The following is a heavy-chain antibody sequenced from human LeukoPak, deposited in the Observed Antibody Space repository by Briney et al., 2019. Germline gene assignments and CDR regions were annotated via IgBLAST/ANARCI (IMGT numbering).Heavy chain of an antibody. CDR2: VNWNGGST. CDR1: GFTFDGYG. D-gene: IGHD3-10*01. J-gene: IGHJ3*02. V-gene: IGHV3-20*03. Sequence: GGSLRLSFAASGFTFDGYGMSWVRQAPGKGLEWISGVNWNGGSTGYADSVKGRFTISRDNAKNSLYLQMNSLRAEDTALYYCARDDSPQDSGRYFDAFDMWGQGTKVTVSS. CDR3: ARDDSPQDSGRYFDAFDM.